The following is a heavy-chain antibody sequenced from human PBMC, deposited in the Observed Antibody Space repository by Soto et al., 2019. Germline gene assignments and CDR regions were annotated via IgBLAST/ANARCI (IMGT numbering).Heavy chain of an antibody. CDR3: ARALLPHDAFDI. CDR1: GVTFSTYS. V-gene: IGHV3-48*01. CDR2: ISSSSTTI. J-gene: IGHJ3*02. Sequence: PGGSLRLSCAASGVTFSTYSMNWVRQAPGKGLEWVSYISSSSTTIYYADSVKGRFTISRDNAKNSLYLQMNSLRAEDTAVYYCARALLPHDAFDIWGQGTMVTVSS.